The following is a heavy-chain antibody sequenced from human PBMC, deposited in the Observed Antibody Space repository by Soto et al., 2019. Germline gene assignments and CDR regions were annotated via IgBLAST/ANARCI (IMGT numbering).Heavy chain of an antibody. Sequence: EVQLVESGGGLVQPGGSLRLSCAASGFTFSDHYMDWVRQAPGKGLEWVGRIRNEVKSYTTQYAASVTGRFTISRDDSKSSLYLQMNSLKTEDTAVYYCVRGAGPTVNSYSYGLDVWGQGTTVTVSS. V-gene: IGHV3-72*01. D-gene: IGHD1-26*01. CDR1: GFTFSDHY. CDR3: VRGAGPTVNSYSYGLDV. CDR2: IRNEVKSYTT. J-gene: IGHJ6*02.